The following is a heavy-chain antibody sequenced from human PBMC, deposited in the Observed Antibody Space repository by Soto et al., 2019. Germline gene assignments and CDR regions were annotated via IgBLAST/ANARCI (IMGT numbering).Heavy chain of an antibody. CDR2: ISGSGGST. CDR1: GFTFSSYA. D-gene: IGHD3-10*01. J-gene: IGHJ5*02. CDR3: AKCYGSGSYSAYNWFDP. V-gene: IGHV3-23*01. Sequence: EVQLLESGGGLVQPGGSLRLSCAASGFTFSSYAMSWVRQAPGKGLEWVSAISGSGGSTYYADSVKGRFTISRDNSKNTLYLQVNSLRAEDTAVYYCAKCYGSGSYSAYNWFDPWGQGPLVTVSS.